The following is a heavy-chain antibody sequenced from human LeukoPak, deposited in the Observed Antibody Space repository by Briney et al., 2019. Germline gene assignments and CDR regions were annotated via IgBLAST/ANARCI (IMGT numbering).Heavy chain of an antibody. CDR2: ISSSGSTI. CDR1: GFTFSSYE. Sequence: GGSLRLSCAASGFTFSSYEMNWVRQAPGKGLEWVSYISSSGSTIYYADSVKGRFTISRDNAKNSLYLQMNSLRAEDAAVYFCARARIAAPLLDYWGQGTLVTVSS. J-gene: IGHJ4*02. CDR3: ARARIAAPLLDY. V-gene: IGHV3-48*03. D-gene: IGHD6-13*01.